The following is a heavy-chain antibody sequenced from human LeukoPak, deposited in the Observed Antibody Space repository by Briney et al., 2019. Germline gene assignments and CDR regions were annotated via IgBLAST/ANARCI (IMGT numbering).Heavy chain of an antibody. CDR1: GFTFSSYA. D-gene: IGHD3-22*01. CDR3: ANSPNYYDSSGYYHYFDY. J-gene: IGHJ4*02. CDR2: ISGSGGST. V-gene: IGHV3-23*01. Sequence: GSLRFSCAASGFTFSSYAMSWVRQAPGKGLEWVSAISGSGGSTYYADSVKGRFTISRDNSKNTLYLQMNSLRAEDTAVYYCANSPNYYDSSGYYHYFDYWGQGTLVTVSS.